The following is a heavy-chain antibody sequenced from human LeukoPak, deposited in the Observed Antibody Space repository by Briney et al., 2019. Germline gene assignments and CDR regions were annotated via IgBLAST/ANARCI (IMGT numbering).Heavy chain of an antibody. CDR3: ARTVEMATIDV. V-gene: IGHV3-11*01. J-gene: IGHJ3*01. CDR2: ISSSGSTI. Sequence: GGSLRLSCAASGFTFSDYYMSWVRQAPGKGLEWVSYISSSGSTIYYADSVKGRFTISRDNAKNSVYLQMNSLRAEDTAVYYCARTVEMATIDVWAKGTMVTVSS. D-gene: IGHD5-24*01. CDR1: GFTFSDYY.